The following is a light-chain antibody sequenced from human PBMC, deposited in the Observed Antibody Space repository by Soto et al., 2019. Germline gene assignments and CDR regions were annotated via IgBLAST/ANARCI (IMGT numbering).Light chain of an antibody. CDR2: AAS. CDR3: LQHNTYPLA. Sequence: DMQMTQSPSAMSSSVGDRVTITCLSSQGISNSLVWFQQKPGKVPTRLIYAASSLQSGVPSRFSGSGSGTEFTLTISSLQPEDFATYYCLQHNTYPLAFGQGTKVDI. CDR1: QGISNS. J-gene: IGKJ1*01. V-gene: IGKV1-17*03.